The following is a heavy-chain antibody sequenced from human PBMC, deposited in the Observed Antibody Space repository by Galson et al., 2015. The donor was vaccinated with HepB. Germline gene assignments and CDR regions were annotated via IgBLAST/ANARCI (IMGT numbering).Heavy chain of an antibody. CDR1: GGTFSSYA. CDR3: ARANVAVAGPFDY. CDR2: IIPIFGTA. V-gene: IGHV1-69*13. J-gene: IGHJ4*02. D-gene: IGHD6-19*01. Sequence: SVKVSCKASGGTFSSYAISWVRQAPGQGLEWMGGIIPIFGTANYAQKFQGRVTITADESTSTAYMELSSLRSEDTAVYYCARANVAVAGPFDYWGQGTLVTVSS.